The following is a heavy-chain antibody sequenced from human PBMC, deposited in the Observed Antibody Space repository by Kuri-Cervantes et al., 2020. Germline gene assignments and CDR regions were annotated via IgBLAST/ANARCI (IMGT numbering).Heavy chain of an antibody. J-gene: IGHJ6*03. CDR3: ARDKGTDVLRFLEWSRTMDV. V-gene: IGHV3-30-3*01. D-gene: IGHD3-3*01. Sequence: GESLKISCAASGFTFSSYAMHWVRQAPGKGLEWVAVISYDGSNKYYADSVKGRFTISRDNSKNTLYLQMNSLRAEDTAVYYCARDKGTDVLRFLEWSRTMDVWGKGTTVTVSS. CDR2: ISYDGSNK. CDR1: GFTFSSYA.